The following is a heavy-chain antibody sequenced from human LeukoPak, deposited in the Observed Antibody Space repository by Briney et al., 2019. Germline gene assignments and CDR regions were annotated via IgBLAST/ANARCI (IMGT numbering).Heavy chain of an antibody. CDR1: GYSISSGYY. V-gene: IGHV4-38-2*01. CDR2: IYHSGST. Sequence: ASETLSLTCAVSGYSISSGYYWGWIRKHPGEGLEWIGSIYHSGSTYYNPSLKSRVTISVDTSKNQFSLKLSSVTASDTAVYYCARLTGDGYSPQDSFDIWGQGTMVTVSS. D-gene: IGHD5-24*01. CDR3: ARLTGDGYSPQDSFDI. J-gene: IGHJ3*02.